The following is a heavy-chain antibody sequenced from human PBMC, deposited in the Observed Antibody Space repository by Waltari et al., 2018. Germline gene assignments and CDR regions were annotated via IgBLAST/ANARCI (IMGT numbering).Heavy chain of an antibody. D-gene: IGHD3-16*01. CDR3: AKALGIMGFDC. V-gene: IGHV3-23*01. CDR1: GIPFSPYA. Sequence: DVQLLESGGGVVQRGGSLRVACTASGIPFSPYAMAWVRQGLGQGLGGVETSSGGGNNTYKAESGKGRFTIARDNSKNTVFLQMNMLRVEDTANYYCAKALGIMGFDCWGQGTLVTVSS. J-gene: IGHJ4*02. CDR2: SSGGGNNT.